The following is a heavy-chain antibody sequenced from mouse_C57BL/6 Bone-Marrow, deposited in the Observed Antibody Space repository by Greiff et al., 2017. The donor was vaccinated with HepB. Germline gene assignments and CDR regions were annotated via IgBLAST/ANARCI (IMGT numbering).Heavy chain of an antibody. CDR2: IRSKSNNYAT. V-gene: IGHV10-1*01. J-gene: IGHJ3*01. Sequence: EVKLMESGGGLVQPKGSLKLSCAASGFSFNTYAMNWVRQAPGKGLEWVARIRSKSNNYATYYADSVKDRFTISRDDSESMLYLQMNNLKTEDTAMYYCVRAYYSNPAWFAYWGQGTLVTVSA. CDR1: GFSFNTYA. D-gene: IGHD2-5*01. CDR3: VRAYYSNPAWFAY.